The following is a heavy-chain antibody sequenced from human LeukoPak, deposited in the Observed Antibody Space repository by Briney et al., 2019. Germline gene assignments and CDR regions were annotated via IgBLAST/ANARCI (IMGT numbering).Heavy chain of an antibody. V-gene: IGHV3-23*01. CDR1: GFIFSNYA. J-gene: IGHJ4*02. CDR2: MSGSGGST. CDR3: AEDRTSIDSSGYYPLDY. D-gene: IGHD3-22*01. Sequence: GGSLRLSCAASGFIFSNYAMTWVRQAPGKGLEWVSVMSGSGGSTYYADSVKGRFTISRDNSKNTLYLQMNSLRAEDTAVYYCAEDRTSIDSSGYYPLDYWGQGTLVTISS.